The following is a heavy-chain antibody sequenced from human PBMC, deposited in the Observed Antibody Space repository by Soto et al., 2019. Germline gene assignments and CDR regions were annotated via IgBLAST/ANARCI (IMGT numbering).Heavy chain of an antibody. D-gene: IGHD2-15*01. CDR2: IIPIFGTA. Sequence: QVQLVQSGAEVKKPGSSVKVSCKASGGTFSSYAISWVRQAPGQGLEWMGGIIPIFGTANYAQKFQGRVTITADESTSTAYMELSSLRSEDTAVYYCATTEPGDCSGGSCYGSADYWGQGTLVTVSS. CDR1: GGTFSSYA. CDR3: ATTEPGDCSGGSCYGSADY. J-gene: IGHJ4*02. V-gene: IGHV1-69*12.